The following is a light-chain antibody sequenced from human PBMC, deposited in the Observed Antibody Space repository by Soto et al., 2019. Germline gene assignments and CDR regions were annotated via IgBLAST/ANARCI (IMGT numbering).Light chain of an antibody. CDR1: QSISSW. CDR3: QQYSSYSRT. Sequence: DIQMTQPPSTLSASVGDRVTITCRASQSISSWLAWYQQKPGKAPKVLIYDASSLESGVPSRFSGSGSGTEFTLTISSLQPDDFATYFCQQYSSYSRTFGQGTKVDIK. J-gene: IGKJ1*01. CDR2: DAS. V-gene: IGKV1-5*01.